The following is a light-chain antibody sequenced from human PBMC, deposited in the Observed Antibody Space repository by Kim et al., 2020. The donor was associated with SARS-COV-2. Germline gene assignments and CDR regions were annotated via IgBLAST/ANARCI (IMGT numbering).Light chain of an antibody. J-gene: IGKJ2*01. V-gene: IGKV3-20*01. CDR3: QQYGSSPPYT. CDR1: QSVSSSY. Sequence: SPGESATLSCRASQSVSSSYLAWYQQKPGQAPRLLIYGASSRATGIPDRFSGSGSGKDFTLTISRLEPEDFAVYYCQQYGSSPPYTFGQGTKLEI. CDR2: GAS.